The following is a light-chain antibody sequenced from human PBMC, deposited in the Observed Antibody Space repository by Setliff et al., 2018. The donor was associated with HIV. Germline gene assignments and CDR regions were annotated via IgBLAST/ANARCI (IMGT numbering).Light chain of an antibody. V-gene: IGLV2-14*01. J-gene: IGLJ1*01. CDR2: DVS. Sequence: SVLAQPASVSGSPGQSITISCTGTSSDIGAYNYVSWYQQHPGKAPKLMIYDVSSRPSGVSNRFSGSKSGNTASLTISGLQAEDEADYYCSSYTSSGTLVFGTGTKATV. CDR3: SSYTSSGTLV. CDR1: SSDIGAYNY.